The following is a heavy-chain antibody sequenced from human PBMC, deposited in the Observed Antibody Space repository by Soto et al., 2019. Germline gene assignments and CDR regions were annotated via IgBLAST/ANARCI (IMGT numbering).Heavy chain of an antibody. CDR3: AIGGDVNYYLGMDV. Sequence: QVQLVQSGSEVKKPGASVKLSCTASGYTFTSYGISWVRQAPGQGLEWMGWISAYNGKTNYAQNVQGRVTMTTDTSTRTAYMDLRSLRSDDTAVYYCAIGGDVNYYLGMDVWGQGTTVTVSS. V-gene: IGHV1-18*01. CDR1: GYTFTSYG. D-gene: IGHD5-12*01. CDR2: ISAYNGKT. J-gene: IGHJ6*02.